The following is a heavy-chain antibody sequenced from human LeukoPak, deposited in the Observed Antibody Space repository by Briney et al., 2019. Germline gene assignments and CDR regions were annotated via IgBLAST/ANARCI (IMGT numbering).Heavy chain of an antibody. Sequence: PGGSLRLSCAASGFTFSSYGMHWVRQAPGKGLEWVAVISYDGSNKYYADSVKGRFTISRDNSKNTLYLQMNSLRAEDTAVYYCAKGTSIVLKYYCGYWGQGTLVTVSS. V-gene: IGHV3-30*18. CDR1: GFTFSSYG. J-gene: IGHJ4*02. D-gene: IGHD2-8*01. CDR2: ISYDGSNK. CDR3: AKGTSIVLKYYCGY.